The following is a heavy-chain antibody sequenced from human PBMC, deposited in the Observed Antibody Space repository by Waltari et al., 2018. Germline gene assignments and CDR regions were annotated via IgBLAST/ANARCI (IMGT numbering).Heavy chain of an antibody. J-gene: IGHJ4*01. CDR3: ARGEGGANEY. D-gene: IGHD1-26*01. V-gene: IGHV3-48*03. CDR1: GFTFRNYE. CDR2: ISSGASTI. Sequence: EVQLVESGGGLVQPGGSLRLLCAASGFTFRNYEMNWVRQAPGKGLEWGAYISSGASTIFYAESVKGRFTISRDNAKNSVYLEMNSLRADDTAIYYCARGEGGANEYWGQGTLVTVSS.